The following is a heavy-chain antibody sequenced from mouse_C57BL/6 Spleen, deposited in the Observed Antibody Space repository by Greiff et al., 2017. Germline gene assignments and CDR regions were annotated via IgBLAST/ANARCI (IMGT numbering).Heavy chain of an antibody. CDR3: ARQEELGRRYFDV. CDR2: IWSGGST. Sequence: VQGVESGPGLVQPSQSLSITCTVSGFSLTSYGVHWVRQSPGKGLEWLGVIWSGGSTDYNAAFISSPSISKEHSKSQVFFQQNSLQAYDTAIYYCARQEELGRRYFDVWGTGTTVTVSS. J-gene: IGHJ1*03. CDR1: GFSLTSYG. V-gene: IGHV2-2*01. D-gene: IGHD4-1*01.